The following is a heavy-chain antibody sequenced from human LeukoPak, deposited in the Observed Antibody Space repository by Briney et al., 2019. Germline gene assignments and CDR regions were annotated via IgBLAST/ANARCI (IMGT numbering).Heavy chain of an antibody. CDR3: ARDFRGIVGAIGY. Sequence: SGGSLGLSCAASGFTFSSYAMHWVRQAPGKGLEYVSAISSNGGSTYYANSVKGRFTISRDNSKNTLYLQMGGLRAEDMAVYYCARDFRGIVGAIGYWGQGTLVTVSS. J-gene: IGHJ4*02. CDR1: GFTFSSYA. D-gene: IGHD1-26*01. V-gene: IGHV3-64*01. CDR2: ISSNGGST.